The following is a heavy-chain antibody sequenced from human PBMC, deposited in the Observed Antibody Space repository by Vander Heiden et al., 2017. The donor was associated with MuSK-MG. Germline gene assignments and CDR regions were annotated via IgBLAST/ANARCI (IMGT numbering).Heavy chain of an antibody. Sequence: EVQLVESGGGLVKPGGSLRLSCAASGFTFSNAWMSWVRQAPGKGLEWVGRIKSKTDGGTTDYAAPVKGRFTISRDDSKNTQYLQMNSLKTEDTAVYYCTTGYSGYDWGFDYWGQGTLVTVSS. J-gene: IGHJ4*02. CDR3: TTGYSGYDWGFDY. CDR1: GFTFSNAW. D-gene: IGHD5-12*01. V-gene: IGHV3-15*01. CDR2: IKSKTDGGTT.